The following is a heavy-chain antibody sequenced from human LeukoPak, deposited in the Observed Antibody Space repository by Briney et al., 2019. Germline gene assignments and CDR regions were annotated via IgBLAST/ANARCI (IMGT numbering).Heavy chain of an antibody. J-gene: IGHJ4*02. Sequence: SETLSLTCTASGGSINSYYWSWIRQPPGKGLEWIGYIYYSGSTNYNPSLKSRVTISVDTSKNQFSLKLSSVTAADTAVYYCARDRDSAFDYWGQGTLVTVSS. CDR2: IYYSGST. CDR3: ARDRDSAFDY. CDR1: GGSINSYY. D-gene: IGHD2-15*01. V-gene: IGHV4-59*01.